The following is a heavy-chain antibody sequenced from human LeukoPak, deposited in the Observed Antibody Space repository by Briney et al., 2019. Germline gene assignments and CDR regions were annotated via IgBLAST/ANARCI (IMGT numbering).Heavy chain of an antibody. Sequence: GGSLRLSCAASGFTFSSYGMHWVRQAPGKGLEWVAVIWYDGSNKYYADSVKGRFTISRANSKNTLYLQMNSLRAEDTAVYYCAKDGDYGDYPLGYWGQGTLVTVSS. CDR2: IWYDGSNK. CDR1: GFTFSSYG. J-gene: IGHJ4*02. V-gene: IGHV3-33*06. CDR3: AKDGDYGDYPLGY. D-gene: IGHD4-17*01.